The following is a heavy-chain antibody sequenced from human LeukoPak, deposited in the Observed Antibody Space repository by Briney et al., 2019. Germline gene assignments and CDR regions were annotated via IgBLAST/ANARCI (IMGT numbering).Heavy chain of an antibody. CDR3: ARGGYGAHMG. V-gene: IGHV3-30*09. J-gene: IGHJ4*02. D-gene: IGHD4-17*01. CDR2: ISYDGSNK. Sequence: GRSLRLSCAASGITFGSYAMHWVRQAPGKGLEWVAVISYDGSNKYYADSVKGRFAISRDNSKNTLYLQMNSLRAEDTAVYYCARGGYGAHMGWGQGTLVTVSS. CDR1: GITFGSYA.